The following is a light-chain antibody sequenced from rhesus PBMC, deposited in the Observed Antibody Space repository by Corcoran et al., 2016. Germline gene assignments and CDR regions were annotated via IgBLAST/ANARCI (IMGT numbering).Light chain of an antibody. J-gene: IGKJ2*01. V-gene: IGKV3S9*01. Sequence: EIVMTQSPATLSLSPGERATLSCRASQSFSSYVAWYQQKPEQAPRLLICGAASRATGIPDRFSGGGSGTDFDLTISILEPEVGGVYFCQQYNKWTTFGQGTKVEIK. CDR3: QQYNKWTT. CDR1: QSFSSY. CDR2: GAA.